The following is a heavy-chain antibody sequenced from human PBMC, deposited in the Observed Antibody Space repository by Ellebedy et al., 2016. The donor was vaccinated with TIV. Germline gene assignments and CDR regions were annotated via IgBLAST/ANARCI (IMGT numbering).Heavy chain of an antibody. CDR1: GGSFSGYY. V-gene: IGHV4-34*01. Sequence: GSLRLSXAVYGGSFSGYYWSWIRQPPGKGLEWIGEINHSGSTNYNPSLKSRVTISVDTSKNQFSLKLSSVTAADTAVYYCARGRGFGVDYWGQGTLVTVSS. D-gene: IGHD3-10*01. J-gene: IGHJ4*02. CDR3: ARGRGFGVDY. CDR2: INHSGST.